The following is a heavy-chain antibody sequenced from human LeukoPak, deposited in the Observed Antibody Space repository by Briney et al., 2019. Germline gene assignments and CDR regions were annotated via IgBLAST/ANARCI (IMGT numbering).Heavy chain of an antibody. D-gene: IGHD6-6*01. CDR3: ARVPRYSSSYYYYYYMDV. Sequence: PGGSLRLSCAASGFTFSSYWMSWVRQAPGKGLEWVANIKQDGSEKYYVDSVKGRFTISRDNAKNSLYLQMNSLRAEDTAVYYCARVPRYSSSYYYYYYMDVWGKGTTVTVSS. CDR1: GFTFSSYW. J-gene: IGHJ6*03. CDR2: IKQDGSEK. V-gene: IGHV3-7*01.